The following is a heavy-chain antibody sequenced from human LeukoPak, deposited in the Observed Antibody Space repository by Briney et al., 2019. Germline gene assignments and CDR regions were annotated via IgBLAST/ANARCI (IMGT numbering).Heavy chain of an antibody. V-gene: IGHV3-7*01. CDR3: AREEGIDGSGYYYVLGY. J-gene: IGHJ4*02. Sequence: GGSLRLSCAASGFTFSRYWMSWVRQAPGKGLEWVANIKADGSEKHYVDSVKGRFTISRDNAKYSLYLQMNSLRAEDTAVYYCAREEGIDGSGYYYVLGYWGQGTLVTVSS. D-gene: IGHD3-22*01. CDR2: IKADGSEK. CDR1: GFTFSRYW.